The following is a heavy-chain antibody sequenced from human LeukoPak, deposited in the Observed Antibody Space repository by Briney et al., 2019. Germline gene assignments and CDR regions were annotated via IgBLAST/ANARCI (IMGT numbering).Heavy chain of an antibody. V-gene: IGHV4-39*01. CDR2: IYYSGST. J-gene: IGHJ4*02. CDR3: ATFTYYDFWSGYPAEDY. Sequence: PSETLSLTCTVSGGSISSSSYYWGWMRQPPGKGLEWSGSIYYSGSTYYNPSLKSRVTISVDTSKNQFSLKLSSVTAADTAVYYCATFTYYDFWSGYPAEDYWGQGTLVTVSS. D-gene: IGHD3-3*01. CDR1: GGSISSSSYY.